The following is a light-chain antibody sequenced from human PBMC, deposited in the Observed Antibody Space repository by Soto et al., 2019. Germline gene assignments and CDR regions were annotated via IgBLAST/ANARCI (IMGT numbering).Light chain of an antibody. V-gene: IGLV2-11*01. CDR3: CSYVGSTSGV. CDR1: SSDVGGYNY. CDR2: DVS. J-gene: IGLJ3*02. Sequence: QSALTQPRSVSGSPGQSVTISCTGTSSDVGGYNYVSWYQQHPGKAPKLMIYDVSKRPSGVPDRFSGSKSGNTASLTISGLQAEDEADYYCCSYVGSTSGVFGGGTKVTVL.